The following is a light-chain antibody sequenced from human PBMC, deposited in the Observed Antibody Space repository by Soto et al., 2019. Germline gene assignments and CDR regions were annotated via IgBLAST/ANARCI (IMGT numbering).Light chain of an antibody. CDR3: SSYTTSSARV. V-gene: IGLV2-14*01. J-gene: IGLJ1*01. CDR1: SSDVGAYDY. CDR2: EVF. Sequence: QSVLPQPASVSGSPGQSITLSCTGTSSDVGAYDYVSWYQQHPGKAPRLLMYEVFNRPSGVSDRFSGSKSANTASLTISGLQAEDDADYYCSSYTTSSARVFGPGTKLTV.